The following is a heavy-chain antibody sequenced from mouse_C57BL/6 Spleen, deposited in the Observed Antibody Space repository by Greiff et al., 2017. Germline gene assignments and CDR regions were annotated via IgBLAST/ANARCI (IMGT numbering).Heavy chain of an antibody. CDR2: IRSKSSNYAT. CDR1: GFTFNTYA. CDR3: VREDYYGSSWLMDY. V-gene: IGHV10-3*01. Sequence: EVKLVESGGGLVQPKGSLKLSCAASGFTFNTYAMHWVRQAPGQGLEWVARIRSKSSNYATYYADSVKDSFTISRDDSPSMLYLQMNNLKTEDTAMYYGVREDYYGSSWLMDYWGQGTSVTVSS. D-gene: IGHD1-1*01. J-gene: IGHJ4*01.